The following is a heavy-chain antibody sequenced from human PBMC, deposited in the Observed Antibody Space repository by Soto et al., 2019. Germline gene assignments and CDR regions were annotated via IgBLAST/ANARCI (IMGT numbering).Heavy chain of an antibody. D-gene: IGHD1-26*01. V-gene: IGHV3-23*01. CDR1: VFPFSSYA. J-gene: IGHJ4*02. CDR3: GNYFRGSGNYYLHY. Sequence: GGSLRLSCAASVFPFSSYAMTWVRQAPGKGLEWVSSIFGGDTTYYADSVKGRFTISRDDSTSTLFLQLSSLRAEDTALYYCGNYFRGSGNYYLHYWGRGTWVTVSS. CDR2: IFGGDTT.